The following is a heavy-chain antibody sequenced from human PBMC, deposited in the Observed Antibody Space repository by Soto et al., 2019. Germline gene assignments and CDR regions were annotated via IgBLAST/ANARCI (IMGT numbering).Heavy chain of an antibody. D-gene: IGHD6-13*01. CDR3: ARGRYSSSWPDY. Sequence: QVQLVQSGAEVKKPGASVKVSCKASGYTFTSYAMHWVRQAPGQRLEWMGWINAGNGNTKYSQKSQGRVTITRDTSASTAYMELSSLRSEDTAVYYCARGRYSSSWPDYWGQGTLVTVSS. J-gene: IGHJ4*02. V-gene: IGHV1-3*01. CDR2: INAGNGNT. CDR1: GYTFTSYA.